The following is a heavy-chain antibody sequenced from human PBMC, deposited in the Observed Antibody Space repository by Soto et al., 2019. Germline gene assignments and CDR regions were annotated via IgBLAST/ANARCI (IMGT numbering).Heavy chain of an antibody. CDR1: GFTFSSYA. Sequence: GGSLRLSCAASGFTFSSYAMSWVRQAPGKGLEWVSAISGSGGSTYYADSVKGRFTISRDNSKNTLYLQMNSLRAEDTAVYYCAKDALAVASRGDYFDYWGQGTLVTVSS. V-gene: IGHV3-23*01. J-gene: IGHJ4*02. D-gene: IGHD6-19*01. CDR2: ISGSGGST. CDR3: AKDALAVASRGDYFDY.